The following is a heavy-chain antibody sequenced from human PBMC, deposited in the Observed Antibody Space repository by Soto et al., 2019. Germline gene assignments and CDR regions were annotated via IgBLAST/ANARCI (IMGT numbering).Heavy chain of an antibody. V-gene: IGHV3-72*01. CDR1: GFTFGDYY. D-gene: IGHD6-25*01. CDR3: ARVAAGNGYFAC. CDR2: SRNKADSYTT. Sequence: EVQLVESGGGLVQPGGSLRLSCAVSGFTFGDYYMDWVRQAPGKGLEWVGRSRNKADSYTTEYAASVKGRFTISGDDSRNSLYVQMNSLKTEDTAVDYWARVAAGNGYFACWGQGTLVTVSS. J-gene: IGHJ4*02.